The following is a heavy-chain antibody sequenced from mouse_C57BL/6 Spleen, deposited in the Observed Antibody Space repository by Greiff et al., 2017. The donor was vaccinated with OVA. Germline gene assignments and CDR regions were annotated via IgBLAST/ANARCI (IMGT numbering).Heavy chain of an antibody. CDR1: GYAFSSSW. D-gene: IGHD1-1*01. Sequence: VQLQQSGPELVKPGASVKISCKASGYAFSSSWMNWVKQRPGKGLEWIGRIYPGDGDTNYNGKFKGKATLTADKSSSTAYMQLSSLTSEDSAVYFCARSYYYGNSYPDYWGQGTTLTVSS. J-gene: IGHJ2*01. V-gene: IGHV1-82*01. CDR3: ARSYYYGNSYPDY. CDR2: IYPGDGDT.